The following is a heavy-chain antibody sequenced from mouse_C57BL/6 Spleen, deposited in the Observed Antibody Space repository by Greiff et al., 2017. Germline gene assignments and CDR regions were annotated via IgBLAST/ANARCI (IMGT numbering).Heavy chain of an antibody. J-gene: IGHJ2*01. V-gene: IGHV1-59*01. D-gene: IGHD2-4*01. Sequence: QVQLQQPGAELVRPGTSVKLSCKASGYTFTSYWMHWVKQRPGQGLEWIGVIDPSDSYTNYNQKFKGKATLTVDTSSSTAYMQLSSLTSEDSAVYYCARPPSYYDYDGFDDWGQGTTLTVSS. CDR2: IDPSDSYT. CDR3: ARPPSYYDYDGFDD. CDR1: GYTFTSYW.